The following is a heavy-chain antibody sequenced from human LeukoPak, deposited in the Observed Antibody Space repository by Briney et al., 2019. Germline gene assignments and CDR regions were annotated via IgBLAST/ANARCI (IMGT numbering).Heavy chain of an antibody. D-gene: IGHD2-2*01. CDR2: IYSGGST. V-gene: IGHV3-53*05. Sequence: HPGGSLRLSCAASGFTVSSNYMSWVRQAPGKGLEWVSVIYSGGSTYYADSVKGRFTISRDNSKNTLYLQMNSLRAEDTAVYYCAKDYIVVVPAAIRTGRYFDYWGQGTLVTVSS. J-gene: IGHJ4*02. CDR1: GFTVSSNY. CDR3: AKDYIVVVPAAIRTGRYFDY.